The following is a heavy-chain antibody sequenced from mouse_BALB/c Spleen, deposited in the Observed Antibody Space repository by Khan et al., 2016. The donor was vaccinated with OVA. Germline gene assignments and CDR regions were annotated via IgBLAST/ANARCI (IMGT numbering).Heavy chain of an antibody. V-gene: IGHV2-2*02. CDR2: IWSAGST. J-gene: IGHJ3*01. CDR3: ARRGYDYGRGALFAY. CDR1: GFSLNDYS. D-gene: IGHD2-4*01. Sequence: QVQLKASGPGLVQPSQSLSITCTVSGFSLNDYSVHWVRQSPGKGLEWLGVIWSAGSTDYNAAFISRLTISKDNSRSQVFCKMNSLQPNDTAIYDCARRGYDYGRGALFAYWGQGTLVTVAA.